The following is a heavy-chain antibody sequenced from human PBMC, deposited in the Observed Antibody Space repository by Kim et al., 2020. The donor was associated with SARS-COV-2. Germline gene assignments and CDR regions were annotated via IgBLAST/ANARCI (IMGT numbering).Heavy chain of an antibody. CDR1: GGTFSSYA. Sequence: SVKVSCKASGGTFSSYAISWVRQAPGQGLEWMGGIIPIFGTANYAQKFQGRVTITADESTSTAYMELSSLRSEDTAVYYGARGRDGYNRFDYWGQGTLVTVSS. CDR3: ARGRDGYNRFDY. CDR2: IIPIFGTA. J-gene: IGHJ4*02. V-gene: IGHV1-69*13. D-gene: IGHD5-12*01.